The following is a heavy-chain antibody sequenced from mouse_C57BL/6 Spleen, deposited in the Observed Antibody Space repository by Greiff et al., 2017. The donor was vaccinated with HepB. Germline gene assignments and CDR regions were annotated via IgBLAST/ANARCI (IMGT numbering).Heavy chain of an antibody. Sequence: QVQLQQSGPELVKPGASVKISCKASGYAFSSSWMNWVKQRPGQGLEWIGRIYPGDGDTNYNGKFKGKATLTADKSSSTAYMQLSSLTSEDSAVYFYARSIYYGYRYAMDYWGQGTSVTVSS. CDR1: GYAFSSSW. J-gene: IGHJ4*01. CDR2: IYPGDGDT. CDR3: ARSIYYGYRYAMDY. D-gene: IGHD2-2*01. V-gene: IGHV1-82*01.